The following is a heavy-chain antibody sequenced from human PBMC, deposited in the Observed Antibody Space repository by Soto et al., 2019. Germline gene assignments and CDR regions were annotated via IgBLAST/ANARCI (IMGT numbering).Heavy chain of an antibody. D-gene: IGHD3-22*01. CDR3: ARQGWDSSYYGDDF. Sequence: SETLSLTCAVYGGSFSGYFWNWIRQSPGRGLEWIGEINHGGTTNYNPSLKSRVTISLDTSKNQFPLRLTSVTAADTAVYYCARQGWDSSYYGDDFWGQGTLVTVSS. CDR2: INHGGTT. V-gene: IGHV4-34*01. CDR1: GGSFSGYF. J-gene: IGHJ4*02.